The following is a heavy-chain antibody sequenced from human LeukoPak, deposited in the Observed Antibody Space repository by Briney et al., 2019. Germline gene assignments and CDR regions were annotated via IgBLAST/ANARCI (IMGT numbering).Heavy chain of an antibody. Sequence: SETLSLTCTVSGGSLSSYCWSWIRQPPGKGLEWIGYIYATGSTNYNPSLKSRVTISVDTSKNQFSLNLRSATAADTAVYYCARHGSVRSPLGPWGQGTLVTVSS. V-gene: IGHV4-4*09. CDR1: GGSLSSYC. CDR2: IYATGST. D-gene: IGHD3-10*01. J-gene: IGHJ5*02. CDR3: ARHGSVRSPLGP.